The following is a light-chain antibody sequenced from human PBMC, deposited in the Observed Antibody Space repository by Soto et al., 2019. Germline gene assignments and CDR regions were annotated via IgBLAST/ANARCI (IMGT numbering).Light chain of an antibody. CDR2: EVS. CDR1: SSDVGGYDY. Sequence: QSGLTQPASVSGSPGQSITISCTGTSSDVGGYDYVSWYQQHPGKVPKVMIYEVSNRPSGVSSRFSGSRSGNTASLTISGLQAEDEADYYCSSYTSTSAYVFGTGTKVTVL. J-gene: IGLJ1*01. V-gene: IGLV2-14*01. CDR3: SSYTSTSAYV.